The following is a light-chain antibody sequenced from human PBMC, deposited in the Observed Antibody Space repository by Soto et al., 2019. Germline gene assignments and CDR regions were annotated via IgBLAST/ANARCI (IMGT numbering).Light chain of an antibody. CDR2: KAS. J-gene: IGKJ2*02. V-gene: IGKV1-5*03. Sequence: DIQMTQSPSTLSASVGDRVTITCRASQSINSWLAWYQQKPGKAPKLLIYKASNLEGGVPSRFSGSASGTEFTLTISSLQPDDFATYYCQQYHDYSGTLGQGTKLEIK. CDR1: QSINSW. CDR3: QQYHDYSGT.